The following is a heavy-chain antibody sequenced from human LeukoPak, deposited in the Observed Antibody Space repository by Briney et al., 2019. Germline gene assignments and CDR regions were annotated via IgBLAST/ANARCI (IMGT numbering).Heavy chain of an antibody. J-gene: IGHJ1*01. CDR3: AREVSGWSEYFQH. CDR2: INPNSGGT. Sequence: ASVKVSCKASGYTFTGYYMHWVRQAPGQGLEWMGWINPNSGGTNYAQKFQGRVTMTRDTSIGTAYMELSRLRSDDTAVYYCAREVSGWSEYFQHWGQGTLVTVSS. D-gene: IGHD6-19*01. CDR1: GYTFTGYY. V-gene: IGHV1-2*02.